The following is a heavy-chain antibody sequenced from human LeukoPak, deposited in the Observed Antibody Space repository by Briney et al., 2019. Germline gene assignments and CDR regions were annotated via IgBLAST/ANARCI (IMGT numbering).Heavy chain of an antibody. CDR2: ISGSGGST. J-gene: IGHJ4*02. D-gene: IGHD3-22*01. Sequence: GGSLRLSCAASGFTLSSYAMSWVRQAPGKGLEWVSAISGSGGSTYYADSVKGRFTISRDNSKNTLYLQMNSLRAEDTAVYYCAKDYRYYDSSGYYGLFDYWGQGTLVTVSS. CDR1: GFTLSSYA. CDR3: AKDYRYYDSSGYYGLFDY. V-gene: IGHV3-23*01.